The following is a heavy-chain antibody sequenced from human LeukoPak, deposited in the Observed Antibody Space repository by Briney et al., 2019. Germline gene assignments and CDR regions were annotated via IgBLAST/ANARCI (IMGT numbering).Heavy chain of an antibody. D-gene: IGHD6-19*01. J-gene: IGHJ5*02. CDR2: INHSGST. Sequence: SETLSLTCAVYGGSFSGYYWSWIRQPPGKGLEWIGEINHSGSTNYNPSLKSRVTISVDTSKNQSSLKLSSVTAADTAVYYCARGLLAVAATGNWFVPWGQGTLVTVSS. CDR3: ARGLLAVAATGNWFVP. V-gene: IGHV4-34*01. CDR1: GGSFSGYY.